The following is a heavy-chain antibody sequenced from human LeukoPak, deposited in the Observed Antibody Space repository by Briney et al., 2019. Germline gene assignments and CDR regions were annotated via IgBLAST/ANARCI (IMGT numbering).Heavy chain of an antibody. Sequence: GGSLRLSCAASGLTFSSSAMTWVRQAPGKGLEWVSGIGGGGTDTHYADSVKGRFTISRDNSKNTLYLQMSSLRAEDTAVYFCAKHQVRSHDYWGQGTLVTVSS. CDR1: GLTFSSSA. J-gene: IGHJ4*02. V-gene: IGHV3-23*01. CDR3: AKHQVRSHDY. CDR2: IGGGGTDT.